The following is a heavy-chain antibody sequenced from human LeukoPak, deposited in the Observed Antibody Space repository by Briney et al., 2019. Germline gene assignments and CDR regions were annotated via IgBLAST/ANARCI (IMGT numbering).Heavy chain of an antibody. J-gene: IGHJ4*01. CDR1: GFTFSNYA. CDR3: TRAKRGPFDH. V-gene: IGHV3-30-3*01. CDR2: VSFDGSKK. Sequence: GGSLRLSCAASGFTFSNYAIHWVRQAPGKGLDWVAVVSFDGSKKYYADSVKGRFTISRDNSKNTLYLQMNTLRPDDTAVYYCTRAKRGPFDHWGQGTLVTVSS.